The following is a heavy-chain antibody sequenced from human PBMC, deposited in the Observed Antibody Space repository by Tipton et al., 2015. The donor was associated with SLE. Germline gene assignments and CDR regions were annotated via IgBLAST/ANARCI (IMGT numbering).Heavy chain of an antibody. Sequence: TLSLTCAVSGGSISSGGYSWSWIRQPPGKGLEWIGYIYHSGSTYYNPSLKSRVTISVDTSKNQFSLKLSSVTAADTAVYYCARGSPRGAMVVVITTHWFDPWGQGTLVTVSS. CDR1: GGSISSGGYS. CDR3: ARGSPRGAMVVVITTHWFDP. J-gene: IGHJ5*02. CDR2: IYHSGST. V-gene: IGHV4-30-2*01. D-gene: IGHD3-22*01.